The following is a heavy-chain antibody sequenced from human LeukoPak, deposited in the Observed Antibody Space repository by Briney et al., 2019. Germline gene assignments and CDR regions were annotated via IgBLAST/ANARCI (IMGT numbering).Heavy chain of an antibody. V-gene: IGHV4-59*01. J-gene: IGHJ3*02. CDR3: ARANRRDGYHDAFDI. D-gene: IGHD5-24*01. CDR1: GGSISSYY. Sequence: SETLSLTCTVSGGSISSYYWSWIRQPPGKGLEWIGYIYYSGSTNYNPSLKSRVTISVDTSKNQFSLKLSSVTAADTAVYYCARANRRDGYHDAFDIWGQGTMVTVSS. CDR2: IYYSGST.